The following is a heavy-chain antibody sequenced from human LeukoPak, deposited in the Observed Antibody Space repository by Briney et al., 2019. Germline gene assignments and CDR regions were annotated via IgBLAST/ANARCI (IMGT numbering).Heavy chain of an antibody. CDR1: GGSISSGSYC. J-gene: IGHJ6*03. Sequence: SETLSLTCTVSGGSISSGSYCWSWIRQPAGKGLEWIGHMHISGSTNYNPSLNSRVTMSVDTSKNHFSLKMTSVTATDTAVYYCARVIRDSYYYGSTYSYFHYYMDVWGKGTAVTISS. V-gene: IGHV4-61*10. CDR3: ARVIRDSYYYGSTYSYFHYYMDV. CDR2: MHISGST. D-gene: IGHD3-10*01.